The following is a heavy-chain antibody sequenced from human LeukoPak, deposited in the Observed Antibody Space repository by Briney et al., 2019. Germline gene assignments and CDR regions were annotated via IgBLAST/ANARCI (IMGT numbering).Heavy chain of an antibody. Sequence: GGSLRLSCAASGFTFNRYAMHWVRQAPGKGLEWVAVITYDGRNQDYADSVKGQFTISRDNSNNTLYLQMNSLRPEDTAVYYCARDVRYGAFFDYWGQGALVTVSS. CDR1: GFTFNRYA. V-gene: IGHV3-30*04. CDR3: ARDVRYGAFFDY. CDR2: ITYDGRNQ. J-gene: IGHJ4*02. D-gene: IGHD4-17*01.